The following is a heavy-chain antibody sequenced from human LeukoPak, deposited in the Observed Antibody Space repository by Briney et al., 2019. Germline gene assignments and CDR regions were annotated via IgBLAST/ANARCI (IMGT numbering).Heavy chain of an antibody. CDR1: GFTFSSYA. D-gene: IGHD2-15*01. J-gene: IGHJ4*02. CDR2: ISSSGSDT. V-gene: IGHV3-23*01. CDR3: ARQIGYCSSGTCYFDF. Sequence: GGSLRLPCAASGFTFSSYAMSWVRQAPGKGLEWVSAISSSGSDTYHADSVKGRFTISRDKSKNTLYLQMNSLRAEDTAVYYCARQIGYCSSGTCYFDFWGQGSLVTVSS.